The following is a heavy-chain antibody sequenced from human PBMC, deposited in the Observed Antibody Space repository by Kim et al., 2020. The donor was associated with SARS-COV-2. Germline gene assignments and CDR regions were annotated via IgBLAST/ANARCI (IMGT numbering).Heavy chain of an antibody. CDR3: ARGVRRLSYYYYGMDV. Sequence: SVKVSCKASGGTFSSYAISWVRQAPGQGLEWMGGIIPIFGTANYAQKFQGRVTITADESTSTAYMELSSLRSEDTAVYYCARGVRRLSYYYYGMDVWGQGTTVTVSS. CDR2: IIPIFGTA. V-gene: IGHV1-69*13. J-gene: IGHJ6*02. CDR1: GGTFSSYA.